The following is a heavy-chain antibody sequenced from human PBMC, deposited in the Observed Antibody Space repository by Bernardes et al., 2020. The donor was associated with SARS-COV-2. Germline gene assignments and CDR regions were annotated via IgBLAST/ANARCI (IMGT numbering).Heavy chain of an antibody. CDR1: GFTFSDYY. CDR3: GRFQPQIAVVDL. Sequence: GGSLRLSCAASGFTFSDYYMSWIRQAPGKGLEWISYISNGGGDKYYADSVKGRFTISRDNAKKSLYLQMDSLRAEDTAVYYCGRFQPQIAVVDLWGQGTLVTVSS. D-gene: IGHD6-19*01. J-gene: IGHJ5*02. CDR2: ISNGGGDK. V-gene: IGHV3-11*01.